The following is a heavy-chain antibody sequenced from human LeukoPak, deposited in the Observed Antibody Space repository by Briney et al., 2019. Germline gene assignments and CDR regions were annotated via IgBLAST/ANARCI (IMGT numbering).Heavy chain of an antibody. CDR2: ISSNGGST. Sequence: GGSLRLSCAASGFTFSSYAMHWVRQAPGKGLEYVSAISSNGGSTYYANSVKGRFTISRDNSKNTLYLQMGSLRAEDVAVYYCARRSGSYRGSFDYWGQGTLVTVSS. CDR1: GFTFSSYA. J-gene: IGHJ4*02. V-gene: IGHV3-64*01. CDR3: ARRSGSYRGSFDY. D-gene: IGHD1-26*01.